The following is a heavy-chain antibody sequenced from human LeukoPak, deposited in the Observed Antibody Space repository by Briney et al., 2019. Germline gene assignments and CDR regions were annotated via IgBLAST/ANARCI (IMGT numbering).Heavy chain of an antibody. CDR1: GYTFTRYG. D-gene: IGHD5-24*01. CDR3: ARDSVEMSTIRDFGY. Sequence: ASVKVSCKASGYTFTRYGFSWVRQAPGQGLEWMGWISAYNGDTIYAQKFQGRVTMTTGTSTSTAYMELRSLRSDDTAVYYCARDSVEMSTIRDFGYWGQGTLVTVSS. V-gene: IGHV1-18*01. J-gene: IGHJ4*02. CDR2: ISAYNGDT.